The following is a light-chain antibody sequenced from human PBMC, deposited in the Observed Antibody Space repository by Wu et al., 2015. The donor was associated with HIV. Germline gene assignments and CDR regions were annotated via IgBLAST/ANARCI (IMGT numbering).Light chain of an antibody. CDR2: AAS. J-gene: IGKJ2*03. CDR1: QDIRNS. V-gene: IGKV1-NL1*01. CDR3: QQHSSIPFS. Sequence: IQLTQSPSSLSASVTDKVTITCRASQDIRNSVAWLQQRPGQAPKLLLYAASTLESGIPSRFSGTGYGTDFTLTISGLQPEDFATYYCQQHSSIPFSFGQGTRLDIK.